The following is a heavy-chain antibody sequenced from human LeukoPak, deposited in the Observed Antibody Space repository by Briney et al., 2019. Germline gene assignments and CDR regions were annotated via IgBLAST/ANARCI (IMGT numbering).Heavy chain of an antibody. CDR2: INHSGST. CDR3: ARGRVYYAPFDY. D-gene: IGHD3-10*01. V-gene: IGHV4-34*01. Sequence: PSETLSLTCAVFGGSFSGYYWSWIRQPPGKGLEWTGEINHSGSTNYNPSLKSRATISGDMSKNQFSLKLSSVTAADTAVYYCARGRVYYAPFDYWGQGTLVTVSS. CDR1: GGSFSGYY. J-gene: IGHJ4*02.